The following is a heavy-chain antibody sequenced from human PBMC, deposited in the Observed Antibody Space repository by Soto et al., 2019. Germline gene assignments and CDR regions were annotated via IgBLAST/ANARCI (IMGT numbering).Heavy chain of an antibody. CDR1: GCSISSYY. CDR3: ARGTPSPLIVRSSRGPWFDP. V-gene: IGHV4-59*08. Sequence: SETLSITCTVSGCSISSYYWSWIRQPPGKGLEWIGYMYYGGRTNYNPSLKSRVTISVDTSKMQVSLKLSSVTAADMAVYLCARGTPSPLIVRSSRGPWFDPWGQGTLVTVSS. CDR2: MYYGGRT. J-gene: IGHJ5*02. D-gene: IGHD2-15*01.